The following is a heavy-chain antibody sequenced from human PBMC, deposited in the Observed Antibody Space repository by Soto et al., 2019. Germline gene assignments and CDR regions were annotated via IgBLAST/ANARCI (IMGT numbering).Heavy chain of an antibody. CDR2: ISGSGGST. CDR1: GFTFSIYA. Sequence: GGSLRLSCAASGFTFSIYAMSWVRQAPGKGLEWVSAISGSGGSTYYADSVKGRFTISRDNSKNTLYLQMNSLRAEDTAVYYCAKVGTMIVVVTSGWFDPWGQGTLVTVSS. V-gene: IGHV3-23*01. D-gene: IGHD3-22*01. J-gene: IGHJ5*02. CDR3: AKVGTMIVVVTSGWFDP.